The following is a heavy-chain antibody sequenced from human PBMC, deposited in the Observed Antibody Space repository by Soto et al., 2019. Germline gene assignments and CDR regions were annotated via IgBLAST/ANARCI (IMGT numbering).Heavy chain of an antibody. Sequence: EVQLVESGGGLVQPGGSLRLSCAASGFTVSSNYMSWVRQAPGKGLEWVSVIYSGGSTYYADSVKGRFTISRDNSKNTLYLQMNSLRAEDTAVYYCARDYGDYDTPAFDIRGQGTMVTVSS. V-gene: IGHV3-66*01. CDR2: IYSGGST. D-gene: IGHD4-17*01. CDR3: ARDYGDYDTPAFDI. CDR1: GFTVSSNY. J-gene: IGHJ3*02.